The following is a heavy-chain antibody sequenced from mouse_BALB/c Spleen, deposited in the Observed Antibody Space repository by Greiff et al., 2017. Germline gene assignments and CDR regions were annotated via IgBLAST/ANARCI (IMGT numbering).Heavy chain of an antibody. V-gene: IGHV3-8*02. D-gene: IGHD1-1*01. Sequence: EVQVVESGPSLVKPSQTLSLTCSVTGDSITSGYWNWIRKFPGNKLEYMGYISYSGSTYYNPSLKSRISITRDTSKNQYYLQLNSVTTEDTATYYCARNDYYGFPWFAYWGQGTLVTVSA. J-gene: IGHJ3*01. CDR3: ARNDYYGFPWFAY. CDR2: ISYSGST. CDR1: GDSITSGY.